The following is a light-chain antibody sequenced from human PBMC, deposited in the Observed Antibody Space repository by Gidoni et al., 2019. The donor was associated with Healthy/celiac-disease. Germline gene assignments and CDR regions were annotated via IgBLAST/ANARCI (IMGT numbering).Light chain of an antibody. CDR2: DDS. CDR3: QVWDSSSDHPVV. J-gene: IGLJ2*01. Sequence: SYFLPQPPSVSVAPGQTARITCGGNNIGSKSVHCYQQKPGQATVLVVYDDSDRPSGIPERFSGSNSGNTATLTISRVEAGDEADYYCQVWDSSSDHPVVFGGGTKLTVL. CDR1: NIGSKS. V-gene: IGLV3-21*02.